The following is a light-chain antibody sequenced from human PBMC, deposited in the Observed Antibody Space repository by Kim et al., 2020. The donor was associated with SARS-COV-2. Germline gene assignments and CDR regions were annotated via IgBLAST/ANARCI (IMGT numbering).Light chain of an antibody. Sequence: QSALTQPASVSGSPGQSITISCTGTSSDVGGHNYVSWYQQHPGKAPKLMIYDVSSRPSGVSNRFSGSKSGNTASLTISGLQAEDEADYYCSSYTSSSTVVFGGGTQLTVL. CDR2: DVS. CDR3: SSYTSSSTVV. V-gene: IGLV2-14*03. J-gene: IGLJ2*01. CDR1: SSDVGGHNY.